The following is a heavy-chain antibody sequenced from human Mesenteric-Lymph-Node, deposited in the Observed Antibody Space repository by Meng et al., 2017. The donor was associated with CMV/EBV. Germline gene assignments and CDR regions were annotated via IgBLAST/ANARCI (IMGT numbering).Heavy chain of an antibody. D-gene: IGHD2-15*01. Sequence: SFSGYYWSWIRQPPGKGLEWIGEINHSGSIDYNPSLKGRVTISVDTSKNQFSLKLSSVTAADTAVYYCAREFGYCSGGSCYGGFFEYWGQGSLVTVSS. J-gene: IGHJ4*02. CDR2: INHSGSI. CDR1: SFSGYY. V-gene: IGHV4-34*01. CDR3: AREFGYCSGGSCYGGFFEY.